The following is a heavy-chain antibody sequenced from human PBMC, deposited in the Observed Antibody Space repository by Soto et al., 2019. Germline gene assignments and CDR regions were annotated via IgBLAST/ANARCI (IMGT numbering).Heavy chain of an antibody. CDR2: FDPEDGET. D-gene: IGHD2-15*01. J-gene: IGHJ5*01. CDR1: GYTLTELS. CDR3: ARVDTESRGWYDY. Sequence: ASVKVSCTVSGYTLTELSMHWVRQAPGKGLEWMGGFDPEDGETIYADSVKGRFTISRDKSKNTLYLQMNSLRAEDTAVYYCARVDTESRGWYDYWGQGTLVTVSS. V-gene: IGHV1-24*01.